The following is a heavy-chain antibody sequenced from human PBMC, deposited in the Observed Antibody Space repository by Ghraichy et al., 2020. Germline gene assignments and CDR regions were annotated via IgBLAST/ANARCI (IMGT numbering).Heavy chain of an antibody. D-gene: IGHD7-27*01. J-gene: IGHJ2*01. CDR1: GGSITSGSYY. CDR3: ARDPLTVGWYFDL. V-gene: IGHV4-61*02. CDR2: IYTSGST. Sequence: LRLSCTVSGGSITSGSYYWSWIRQPAGKGLEWIGRIYTSGSTNYNPSLKSRVTISVDTSKNQFSLKLSSVTAADTAVYYCARDPLTVGWYFDLWGRGTLVTVSS.